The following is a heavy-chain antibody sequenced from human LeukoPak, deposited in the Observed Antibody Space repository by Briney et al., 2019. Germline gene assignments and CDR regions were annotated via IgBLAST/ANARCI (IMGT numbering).Heavy chain of an antibody. D-gene: IGHD3-10*01. CDR3: ARRGKLRGVIIRTNWFDP. CDR2: INHSGST. J-gene: IGHJ5*02. CDR1: GGSFSGYY. Sequence: SETLSLTCAVYGGSFSGYYWSWIRQPPGKGLEWIGEINHSGSTHYNPSLKSRVTISVDTSKNQFSLKLSSVTAADTAVYYCARRGKLRGVIIRTNWFDPWGQGTLVTVSS. V-gene: IGHV4-34*01.